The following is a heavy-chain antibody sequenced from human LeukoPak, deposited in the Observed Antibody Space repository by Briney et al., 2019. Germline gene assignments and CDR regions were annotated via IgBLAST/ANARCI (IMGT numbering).Heavy chain of an antibody. CDR3: ARSITIFGVVIMYYYMDV. Sequence: ASVKVSCKASSYTFTNYAFTWVRQAPGQGLEWMGWISAYNGNTNYAQKLQGRVTMTTDTSTSTAYMELRSLRSDDTAVYYCARSITIFGVVIMYYYMDVWGKGTTVTVSS. V-gene: IGHV1-18*01. J-gene: IGHJ6*03. CDR1: SYTFTNYA. D-gene: IGHD3-3*01. CDR2: ISAYNGNT.